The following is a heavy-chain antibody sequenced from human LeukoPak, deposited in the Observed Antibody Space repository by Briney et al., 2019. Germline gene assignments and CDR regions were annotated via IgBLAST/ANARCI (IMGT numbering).Heavy chain of an antibody. CDR3: AREYTVGGLFGF. Sequence: GSLRLSCAASGFTFTTYSMHWVRQVPGKGLEWVAFVSSDGRTKHYTDSVKGRFTVSGDNSKKTLFLQMDSLRPDDTAVYYCAREYTVGGLFGFWGQGALVIVSS. V-gene: IGHV3-30*04. CDR1: GFTFTTYS. J-gene: IGHJ4*02. CDR2: VSSDGRTK. D-gene: IGHD1-26*01.